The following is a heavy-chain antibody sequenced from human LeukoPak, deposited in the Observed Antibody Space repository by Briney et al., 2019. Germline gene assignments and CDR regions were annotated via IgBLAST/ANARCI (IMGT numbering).Heavy chain of an antibody. CDR3: ARGYSGYDPFDY. Sequence: PSETLPLSCVVYGGSFSGYYWSWIRQPPGKGLEWIGEINHSGSTNYNPSLKSRVTISVDTSKNQFSLKLSSVTAADAAVYYCARGYSGYDPFDYWGQGTLVTVSS. CDR2: INHSGST. V-gene: IGHV4-34*01. D-gene: IGHD5-12*01. J-gene: IGHJ4*02. CDR1: GGSFSGYY.